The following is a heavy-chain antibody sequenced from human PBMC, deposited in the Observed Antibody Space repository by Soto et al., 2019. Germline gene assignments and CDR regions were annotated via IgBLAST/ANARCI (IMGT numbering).Heavy chain of an antibody. CDR1: GFSFSSYA. CDR2: ISFEGNDK. Sequence: PVGSLRISCAASGFSFSSYAMHWVRQAPGKGLEWVSVISFEGNDKYYADSVKGRFTISRDENENTLYLQMNSLRPEDTAVYYCARDRYLDSYAFDSWGQGTLVTVSS. V-gene: IGHV3-30-3*01. J-gene: IGHJ4*02. D-gene: IGHD3-9*01. CDR3: ARDRYLDSYAFDS.